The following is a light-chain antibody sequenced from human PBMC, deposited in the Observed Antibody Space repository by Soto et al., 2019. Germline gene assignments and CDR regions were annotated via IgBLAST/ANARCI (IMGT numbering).Light chain of an antibody. CDR2: FGS. J-gene: IGKJ5*01. CDR1: LILLYNNTYNY. Sequence: EIVITHSPLTPPSTXXYPXPIXXXSTLILLYNNTYNYLDWYVQKPGQSPQLLIYFGSNRAPGVPDRFSGSGSGTDFTLKINRVEAEDVGTYYCMQALQSLTFGQGTRLEIK. V-gene: IGKV2-28*01. CDR3: MQALQSLT.